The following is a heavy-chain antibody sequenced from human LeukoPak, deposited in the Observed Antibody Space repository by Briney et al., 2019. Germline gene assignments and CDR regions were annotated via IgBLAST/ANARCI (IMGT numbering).Heavy chain of an antibody. CDR3: AGGLALSPGAFDY. J-gene: IGHJ4*02. Sequence: AASVKVSCKASGGTFSSYAISWVRQAPGQGLEWMGGIIPIFGTANYAQKFQGRVTITADESTSTAYMELSSLRSEDTAVYYCAGGLALSPGAFDYWGQGTLVIVSS. D-gene: IGHD3-3*02. V-gene: IGHV1-69*13. CDR1: GGTFSSYA. CDR2: IIPIFGTA.